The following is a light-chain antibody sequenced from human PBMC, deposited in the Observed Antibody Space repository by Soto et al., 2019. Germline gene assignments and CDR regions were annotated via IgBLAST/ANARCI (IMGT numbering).Light chain of an antibody. J-gene: IGLJ1*01. CDR1: SSDVGGYNY. V-gene: IGLV2-11*01. CDR2: DVS. Sequence: QSVLTQPRSVSGSPGQSVTISCTGTSSDVGGYNYVSWYQEQPGKAPKLMIYDVSKRPSGVPDRFSGCKSGNTASLTISGLQAEDEADYYCCSDSGSYSYVFGTETKLTV. CDR3: CSDSGSYSYV.